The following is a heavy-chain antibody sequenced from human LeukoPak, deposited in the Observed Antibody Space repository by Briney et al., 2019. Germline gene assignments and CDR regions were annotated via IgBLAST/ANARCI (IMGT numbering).Heavy chain of an antibody. CDR2: ISGGGDST. V-gene: IGHV3-23*01. CDR1: GLTFSNFA. D-gene: IGHD3-10*01. CDR3: AREAEELLWFGDLADS. Sequence: GGSLRLSCAASGLTFSNFAMSWVRQAPGKGLEWVSAISGGGDSTYYADSVKGRFTVSRDNSKNTLYLQMNSLTDDDTAVYYCAREAEELLWFGDLADSWGQGTLVTVSS. J-gene: IGHJ4*02.